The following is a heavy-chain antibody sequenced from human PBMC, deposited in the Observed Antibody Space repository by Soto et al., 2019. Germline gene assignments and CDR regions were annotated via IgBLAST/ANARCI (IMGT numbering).Heavy chain of an antibody. CDR3: ARDSNGSGSYYFYYYYGMDV. V-gene: IGHV3-30-3*01. J-gene: IGHJ6*02. CDR1: GFTFSSYA. D-gene: IGHD3-10*01. CDR2: ISYDGSNK. Sequence: PGGSLRLSCAASGFTFSSYAMHWVRQAPGKGLEWVAVISYDGSNKCYADSVKGRFTISRDNSKNTLYLQMNSLRAEDTAVYYCARDSNGSGSYYFYYYYGMDVWGQGTTVTVSS.